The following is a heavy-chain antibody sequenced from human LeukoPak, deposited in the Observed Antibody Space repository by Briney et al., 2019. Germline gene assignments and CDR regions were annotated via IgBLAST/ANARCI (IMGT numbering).Heavy chain of an antibody. J-gene: IGHJ4*02. CDR2: IRRKTDGETT. D-gene: IGHD2-21*01. CDR1: GFTFSNAW. CDR3: VTDLVIKGYFDY. Sequence: GGSLRLSCATSGFTFSNAWMNWVRQAPGKGLEWVGRIRRKTDGETTGHAAPVKGRFTISRDDSKNTLYLQMNSLKTEDTAVYYCVTDLVIKGYFDYWGQGALVTVSS. V-gene: IGHV3-15*07.